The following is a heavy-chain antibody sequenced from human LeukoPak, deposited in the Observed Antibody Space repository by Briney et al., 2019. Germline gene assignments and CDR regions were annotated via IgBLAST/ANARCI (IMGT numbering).Heavy chain of an antibody. CDR2: ISGSGGGT. CDR1: GFTFTNYA. J-gene: IGHJ4*02. Sequence: GGSLRLSCAASGFTFTNYAMTWVRQAPGKGLEWASGISGSGGGTYYTDSVKGRFTISRDNSKNTLYLQMNSLRPEDTAIYYCAKAFSSSWYGFDYWGQGTLVTVSS. D-gene: IGHD6-13*01. CDR3: AKAFSSSWYGFDY. V-gene: IGHV3-23*01.